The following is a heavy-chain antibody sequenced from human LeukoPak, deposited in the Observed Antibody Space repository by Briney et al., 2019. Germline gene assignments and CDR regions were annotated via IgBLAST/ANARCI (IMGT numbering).Heavy chain of an antibody. Sequence: GGSLRLSCAASGFTFSSYAMSWVRQAPGKGLEWVSAISGSGGSTYYADSVTGRFTISRDNSKNTLYLQMNSLRAEDTAVYYCAKCWNYEVVNWFDPWGQGTLVTVSS. CDR3: AKCWNYEVVNWFDP. CDR1: GFTFSSYA. V-gene: IGHV3-23*01. J-gene: IGHJ5*02. D-gene: IGHD1-7*01. CDR2: ISGSGGST.